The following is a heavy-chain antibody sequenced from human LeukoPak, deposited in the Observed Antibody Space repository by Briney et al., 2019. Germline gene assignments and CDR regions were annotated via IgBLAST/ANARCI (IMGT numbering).Heavy chain of an antibody. CDR2: INPSGGST. J-gene: IGHJ1*01. Sequence: ASVKVSCKASGGTFSSYAISWVRQAPGQGLEWMGIINPSGGSTSYAQKFQGRVTMTRDMSTSTVYMELSSLRSEDTAVYYCARGSGYYYSVQHWGQGTLVTVSS. D-gene: IGHD3-22*01. CDR3: ARGSGYYYSVQH. CDR1: GGTFSSYA. V-gene: IGHV1-46*01.